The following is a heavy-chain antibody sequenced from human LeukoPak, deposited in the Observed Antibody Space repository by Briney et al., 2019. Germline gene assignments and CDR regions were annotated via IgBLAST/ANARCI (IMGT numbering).Heavy chain of an antibody. CDR3: AGGGWDPSFGVVTHIDA. CDR1: EFTFSGYW. Sequence: GGSLRLSCVTSEFTFSGYWMHWVRQGPEKGLELVSRIDNDGHGIIYADSVKGRFTTSRDNVKNTLYLQMNSLRVEDTAVYCAAGGGWDPSFGVVTHIDAWGKGTTVVVS. D-gene: IGHD3-3*01. J-gene: IGHJ6*03. V-gene: IGHV3-74*01. CDR2: IDNDGHGI.